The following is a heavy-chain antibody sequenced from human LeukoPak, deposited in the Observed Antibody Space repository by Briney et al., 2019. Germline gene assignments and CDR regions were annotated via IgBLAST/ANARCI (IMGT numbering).Heavy chain of an antibody. V-gene: IGHV3-48*01. Sequence: GRSLRLSCAASGFTFTTFSTHSMNWVRQAPGKGLEWLSYISDTGDTTYYADSLQGRFTISRDDAKNSLYQHMSSLRADDTAIYYCAADGVGALPGDALDIWGQGTKVTVSS. J-gene: IGHJ3*02. CDR3: AADGVGALPGDALDI. CDR1: GFTFTTFSTHS. D-gene: IGHD1-26*01. CDR2: ISDTGDTT.